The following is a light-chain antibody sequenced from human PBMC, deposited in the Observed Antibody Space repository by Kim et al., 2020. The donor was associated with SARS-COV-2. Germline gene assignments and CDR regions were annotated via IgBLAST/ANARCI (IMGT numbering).Light chain of an antibody. V-gene: IGKV3-20*01. CDR3: QQYGSSKT. CDR2: GAS. Sequence: EIVLTQSPGTLSLSPGERATLSCRASQSVNSNYLAWYQQKPDQAPRLLIYGASTRATGIPDRFSGSGSGTDFTLTISRLEPEDFAVYYCQQYGSSKTFGQGTKVDIK. CDR1: QSVNSNY. J-gene: IGKJ1*01.